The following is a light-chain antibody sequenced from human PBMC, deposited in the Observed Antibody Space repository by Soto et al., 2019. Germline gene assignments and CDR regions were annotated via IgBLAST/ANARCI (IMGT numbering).Light chain of an antibody. CDR1: QSVTSN. CDR3: QQYNNWPRT. V-gene: IGKV3-15*01. CDR2: GAS. J-gene: IGKJ1*01. Sequence: EIVMTQSPATLSVSPGERATLSCRASQSVTSNLAWYKQKPGKAPRLLIYGASFRATGLQARFTGRGSGTEFTLTISSLQSEDFAIYYCQQYNNWPRTFGQGTKVDIK.